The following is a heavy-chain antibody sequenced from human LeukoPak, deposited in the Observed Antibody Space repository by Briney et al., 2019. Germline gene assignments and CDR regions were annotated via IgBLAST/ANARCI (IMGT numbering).Heavy chain of an antibody. D-gene: IGHD6-19*01. J-gene: IGHJ4*02. CDR3: AREGSGWYGNFDY. Sequence: ASVTVSCKASGYTFTGYYMHWVRQAPGQGLEWMGWINPNSGGTNYAQKFQGRVTMTRDTSISTAYMELSRLRSDDTAVYYCAREGSGWYGNFDYWGQGTLVTVSS. CDR2: INPNSGGT. CDR1: GYTFTGYY. V-gene: IGHV1-2*02.